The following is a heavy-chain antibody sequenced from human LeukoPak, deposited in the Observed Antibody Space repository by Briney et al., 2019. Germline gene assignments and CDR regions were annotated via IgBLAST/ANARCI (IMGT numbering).Heavy chain of an antibody. Sequence: SETLSLTCTVSGGSISSYYWSWIRQPPGKGLEWIGYIYYSGSTNYNPSLKSRVTISVDTSKNQFSLKLSSVTAADTAVYYCAREDTQGSGWFDYWGQGTLVTVSS. CDR2: IYYSGST. D-gene: IGHD6-19*01. V-gene: IGHV4-59*01. CDR1: GGSISSYY. CDR3: AREDTQGSGWFDY. J-gene: IGHJ4*02.